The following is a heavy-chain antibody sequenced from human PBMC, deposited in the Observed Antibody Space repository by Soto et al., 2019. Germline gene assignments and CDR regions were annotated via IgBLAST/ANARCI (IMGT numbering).Heavy chain of an antibody. CDR2: ISYDGSNK. Sequence: PGGSLRLSCAASGFTFSSYGMHWVRQAPGKGLEWVAVISYDGSNKYYADSVKGRFTISRDNSKNTLYLQMNSLRAEDTAVYYCAKLPTAAGTVLGYWGQGTLVTVSS. D-gene: IGHD6-13*01. J-gene: IGHJ4*02. V-gene: IGHV3-30*18. CDR1: GFTFSSYG. CDR3: AKLPTAAGTVLGY.